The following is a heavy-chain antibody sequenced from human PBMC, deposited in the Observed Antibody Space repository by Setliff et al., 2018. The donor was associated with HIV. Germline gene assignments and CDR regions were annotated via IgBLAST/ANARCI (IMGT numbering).Heavy chain of an antibody. J-gene: IGHJ3*01. V-gene: IGHV5-51*01. CDR1: EYTFTTYW. CDR3: ARRDGRSMNAFQI. CDR2: IYPDDSNI. Sequence: PGESLKISCKALEYTFTTYWIAWVRQMPGEGLEWMGIIYPDDSNIRYNPSFQSQVTISADKSITTAYLEIHNLKASDTATYYCARRDGRSMNAFQIWGPGTEVT. D-gene: IGHD6-13*01.